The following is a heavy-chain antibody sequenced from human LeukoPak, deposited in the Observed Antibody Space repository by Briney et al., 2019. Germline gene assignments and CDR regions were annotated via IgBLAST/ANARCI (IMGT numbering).Heavy chain of an antibody. CDR2: ISYDGSKK. CDR1: GFIFSSYD. V-gene: IGHV3-30*03. Sequence: PGGSLRLSCAASGFIFSSYDIHWVRQAPGKGLELVAVISYDGSKKYYADSVKGRFTISRDNSKNTLYLQMNSLRAEDTAVYYCARDSGYWGQGTLVTVSS. J-gene: IGHJ4*02. CDR3: ARDSGY. D-gene: IGHD6-25*01.